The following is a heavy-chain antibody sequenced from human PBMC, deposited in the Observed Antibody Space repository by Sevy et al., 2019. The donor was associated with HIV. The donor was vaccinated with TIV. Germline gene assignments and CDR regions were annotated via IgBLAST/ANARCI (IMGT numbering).Heavy chain of an antibody. CDR1: GFSVSTHA. CDR2: ISYDGSSK. J-gene: IGHJ4*02. V-gene: IGHV3-30-3*01. CDR3: TRDAGYSTGWYPSDY. D-gene: IGHD6-19*01. Sequence: GGSLRLSCAASGFSVSTHAMHWVRQAPGKGLEWVALISYDGSSKYYADSVKGRLTICRDNSKNTLYLQMSSLRPDDTAVYYCTRDAGYSTGWYPSDYWGQGTLVTVSS.